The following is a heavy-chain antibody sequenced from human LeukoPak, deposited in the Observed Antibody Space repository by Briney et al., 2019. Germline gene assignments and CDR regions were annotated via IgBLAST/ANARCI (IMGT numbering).Heavy chain of an antibody. Sequence: TSVKVSCKASGGTFSSYAISWVRQAPGQGLEWMGGIIPIFGTANYAQKFQGRVTITADESTSTAYMELSNLRSEDTAVYYCARGASVTPLLYWGRGTLVTVSS. V-gene: IGHV1-69*13. D-gene: IGHD4-17*01. J-gene: IGHJ4*02. CDR2: IIPIFGTA. CDR3: ARGASVTPLLY. CDR1: GGTFSSYA.